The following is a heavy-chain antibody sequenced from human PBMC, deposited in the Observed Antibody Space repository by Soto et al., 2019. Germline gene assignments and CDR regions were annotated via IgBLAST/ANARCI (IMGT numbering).Heavy chain of an antibody. J-gene: IGHJ4*02. D-gene: IGHD2-15*01. CDR2: INPSGGTT. CDR3: RSVPATDPDEDGDY. Sequence: ASVKVSCTASGYTFTNYYIHWVRQAPGQGLEWMGIINPSGGTTTYTQKFQGRVTLTRDTSTSTVYMELNSLQTEDTAVYYCRSVPATDPDEDGDYWGQGTLVTVSS. V-gene: IGHV1-46*01. CDR1: GYTFTNYY.